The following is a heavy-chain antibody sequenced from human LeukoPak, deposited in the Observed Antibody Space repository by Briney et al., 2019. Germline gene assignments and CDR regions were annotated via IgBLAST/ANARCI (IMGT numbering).Heavy chain of an antibody. Sequence: SETLSLTCAVSGGSISSSNWWSWVRQPPGKGLEWIGEIYHSGSTNYNPSLKSRVTISVDKSKNQFSLKLSSVTAADTAVYYCARDSPDGYNHFDYWGQGTLVTVSS. D-gene: IGHD5-24*01. CDR2: IYHSGST. V-gene: IGHV4-4*02. J-gene: IGHJ4*02. CDR1: GGSISSSNW. CDR3: ARDSPDGYNHFDY.